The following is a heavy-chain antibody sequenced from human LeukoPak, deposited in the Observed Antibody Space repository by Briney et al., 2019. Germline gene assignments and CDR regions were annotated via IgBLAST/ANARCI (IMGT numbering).Heavy chain of an antibody. D-gene: IGHD6-13*01. V-gene: IGHV4-39*01. CDR1: GGSITSSSHY. J-gene: IGHJ6*03. CDR2: IYYDGST. Sequence: SETLSLTCTVSGGSITSSSHYWGWIRQPPGKGLEWIGSIYYDGSTYYNPSLKSRVTISVDTSKNQFSLKLTSVTAADTAVYYCARGALGWQQRVYYYYMDVWGKGTTVTVSS. CDR3: ARGALGWQQRVYYYYMDV.